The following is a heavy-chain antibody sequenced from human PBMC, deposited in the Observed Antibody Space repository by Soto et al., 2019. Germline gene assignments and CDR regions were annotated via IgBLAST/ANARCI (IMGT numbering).Heavy chain of an antibody. D-gene: IGHD1-20*01. CDR3: ASGMGYYYGMDV. Sequence: SETLSLTCTVSGGSISSSSSYWDWIRQPPGKGLEWFGSIYYSGSTYYNPSLKRRVPISADTSKTPFSLTLSSVTAADTVVYYCASGMGYYYGMDVWGQGTTVTVSS. CDR2: IYYSGST. J-gene: IGHJ6*02. CDR1: GGSISSSSSY. V-gene: IGHV4-39*01.